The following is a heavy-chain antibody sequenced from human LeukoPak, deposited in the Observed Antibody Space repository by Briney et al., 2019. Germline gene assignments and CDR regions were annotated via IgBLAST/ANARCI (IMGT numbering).Heavy chain of an antibody. V-gene: IGHV3-21*01. D-gene: IGHD3-10*01. CDR2: ISSSSSYI. CDR3: ARDPYRPSMVRGVITGDFDY. J-gene: IGHJ4*02. CDR1: GFTFSSYS. Sequence: GGSLRLSCAASGFTFSSYSMNWVRQAPGKGLEWVSSISSSSSYIYYADSVKGRFTISRDNAKNSLYLQMNSLRAEDTAVYYCARDPYRPSMVRGVITGDFDYWGQGTLVTVSS.